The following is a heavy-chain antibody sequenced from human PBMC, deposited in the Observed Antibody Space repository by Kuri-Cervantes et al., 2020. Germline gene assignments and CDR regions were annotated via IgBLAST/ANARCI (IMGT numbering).Heavy chain of an antibody. Sequence: GESLKISRAASGFTFDDYTMHWVRQAPGKGLEWVSLISWDGGSTYYADSVKGRFTISRDNSKNSLYLQMNSLRTEDTALYYCAKPIGALAGGIVPNRGAFDIWGQGTMVTVSS. D-gene: IGHD1-26*01. V-gene: IGHV3-43*01. CDR2: ISWDGGST. CDR1: GFTFDDYT. CDR3: AKPIGALAGGIVPNRGAFDI. J-gene: IGHJ3*02.